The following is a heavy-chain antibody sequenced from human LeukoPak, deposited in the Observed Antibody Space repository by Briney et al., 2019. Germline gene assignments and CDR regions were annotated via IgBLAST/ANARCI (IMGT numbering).Heavy chain of an antibody. J-gene: IGHJ1*01. CDR3: ASPRGDDSGGYYTWYFHH. CDR2: INHSGST. CDR1: GGSFSGYY. V-gene: IGHV4-34*01. D-gene: IGHD3-22*01. Sequence: SETLSLTCAVYGGSFSGYYWSWIRQPPGKGLEWIGEINHSGSTNYNPSLKSRVTISVDTSKNQFSLKLSSVTAADTAVYYCASPRGDDSGGYYTWYFHHWGQGILVTVSS.